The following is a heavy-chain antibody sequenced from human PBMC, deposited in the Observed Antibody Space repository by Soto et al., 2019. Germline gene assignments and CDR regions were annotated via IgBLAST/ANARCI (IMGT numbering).Heavy chain of an antibody. D-gene: IGHD5-18*01. Sequence: AESLKISCKGSGYSLTSYWISWVRQMPGKGLEWMGRIDPSDSYTNYSPSFQGHVTISADKSISTAYLQWSSLKASDTAMYYCARRSTAYYYYGMDVWGQGTTVTVSS. CDR2: IDPSDSYT. CDR1: GYSLTSYW. CDR3: ARRSTAYYYYGMDV. V-gene: IGHV5-10-1*01. J-gene: IGHJ6*02.